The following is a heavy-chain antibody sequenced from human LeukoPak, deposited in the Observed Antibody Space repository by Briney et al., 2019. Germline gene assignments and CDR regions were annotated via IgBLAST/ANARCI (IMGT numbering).Heavy chain of an antibody. CDR2: ISSSSSYI. Sequence: SGGSLRLSCAASGFTFSSYSMNWVRQAPGKGLEWVSSISSSSSYIYYADSVKGRFTISRDNSKNTLYLQMNSLRAEDTAVYYCAKELYYYDSSGYYYSAVFDYWGQGTLVTVSS. V-gene: IGHV3-21*01. J-gene: IGHJ4*02. CDR1: GFTFSSYS. CDR3: AKELYYYDSSGYYYSAVFDY. D-gene: IGHD3-22*01.